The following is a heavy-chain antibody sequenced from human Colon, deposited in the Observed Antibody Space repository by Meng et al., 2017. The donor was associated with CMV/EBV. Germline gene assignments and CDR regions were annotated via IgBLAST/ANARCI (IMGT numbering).Heavy chain of an antibody. Sequence: GGSLRLSCAVAGFSFTSFWMAWVRQAPGKGLEWVAGIRQGGGDTYYGDSMKGRFTISRDNDKNILFLQMSSLRVEDTAVYYCTSGYWYETYFNHWGQGTLVTVSS. CDR3: TSGYWYETYFNH. D-gene: IGHD2-8*02. J-gene: IGHJ4*02. CDR1: GFSFTSFW. CDR2: IRQGGGDT. V-gene: IGHV3-7*01.